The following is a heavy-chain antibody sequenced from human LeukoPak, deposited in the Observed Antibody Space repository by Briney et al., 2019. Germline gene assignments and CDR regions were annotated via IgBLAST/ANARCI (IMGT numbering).Heavy chain of an antibody. J-gene: IGHJ6*04. Sequence: PGGSLRLSCAASGFTFRNYAMHWVRQAPGKGLEYVSAISSNGGSTYYANSVKGRFTISRDNSKNTLYLQMGSLGAEDMAVYYCANFRSRFGELFSFLDVWGKGTTVTVSS. CDR3: ANFRSRFGELFSFLDV. D-gene: IGHD3-10*01. CDR1: GFTFRNYA. V-gene: IGHV3-64*01. CDR2: ISSNGGST.